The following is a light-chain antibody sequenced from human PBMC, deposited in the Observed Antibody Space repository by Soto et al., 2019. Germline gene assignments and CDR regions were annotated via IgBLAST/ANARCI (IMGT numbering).Light chain of an antibody. Sequence: EIIFTQSPGTLSLSPGERATLSCRASQSVTVNSLAWYQQKPGQAPRLLIYAASTRAAAVPDRFTGSGSGTDFALTISRLEPEDFGVYYCQQYGDSPLTSGPGTKVDIK. J-gene: IGKJ3*01. CDR1: QSVTVNS. CDR2: AAS. CDR3: QQYGDSPLT. V-gene: IGKV3-20*01.